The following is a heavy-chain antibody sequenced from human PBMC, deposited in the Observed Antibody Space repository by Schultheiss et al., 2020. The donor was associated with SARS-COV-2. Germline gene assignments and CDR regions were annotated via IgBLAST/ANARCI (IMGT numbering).Heavy chain of an antibody. CDR2: ISGSGGST. V-gene: IGHV3-23*01. J-gene: IGHJ6*02. CDR3: AKDLVGATTFYYYYYGMDV. CDR1: GFTFSSYS. Sequence: GGSLRLSCAASGFTFSSYSMNWVRQAPGKGLEWVSAISGSGGSTYYADSVKGRFTISRDNSKNTLYLQMNSLRAEDTAVYYCAKDLVGATTFYYYYYGMDVWGQGTTVTVSS. D-gene: IGHD1-26*01.